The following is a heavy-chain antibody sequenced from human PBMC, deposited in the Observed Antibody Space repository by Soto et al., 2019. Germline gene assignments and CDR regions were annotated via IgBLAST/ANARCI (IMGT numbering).Heavy chain of an antibody. Sequence: QVQLVQSGAEVKKPGSSVKVSCKASGDTFNFYTINWVRQAPGLGLEWMGRFNPILSFSNSALKFQGRVTLTADKSTSTAYMVLRSLRSEDTARYCCATSFGSGSRAFDYWGQGALVTVSS. CDR1: GDTFNFYT. CDR3: ATSFGSGSRAFDY. CDR2: FNPILSFS. D-gene: IGHD3-10*01. J-gene: IGHJ4*02. V-gene: IGHV1-69*02.